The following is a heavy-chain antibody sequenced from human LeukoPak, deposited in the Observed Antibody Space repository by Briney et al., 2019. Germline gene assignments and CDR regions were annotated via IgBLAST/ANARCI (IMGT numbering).Heavy chain of an antibody. V-gene: IGHV4-59*01. CDR1: GGSISSYY. D-gene: IGHD3-22*01. CDR2: IYYSGST. J-gene: IGHJ4*02. CDR3: ARSTSTYYYDSSGSLYFGY. Sequence: SETLSLTCTVSGGSISSYYWSWIRQPPGKGLEWIGYIYYSGSTNYNPSLKSRVTISVDTSKNQFSLKLSSVTAADTAVYYCARSTSTYYYDSSGSLYFGYWGQGTLVTVSS.